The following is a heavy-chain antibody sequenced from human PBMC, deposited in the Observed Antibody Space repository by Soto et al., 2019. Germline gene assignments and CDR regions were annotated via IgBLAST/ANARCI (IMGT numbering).Heavy chain of an antibody. D-gene: IGHD3-10*01. J-gene: IGHJ5*02. CDR1: GGSFSGYY. CDR2: INHSGST. V-gene: IGHV4-34*01. Sequence: SETLSLTCAVYGGSFSGYYWSWIRQPPGKGLEWIGEINHSGSTNYNPSLKSRVTISVDTSKNQFSLKLSSVTAADTAVYYCARDYMVRGVMRWFDPWGQGTLVTVS. CDR3: ARDYMVRGVMRWFDP.